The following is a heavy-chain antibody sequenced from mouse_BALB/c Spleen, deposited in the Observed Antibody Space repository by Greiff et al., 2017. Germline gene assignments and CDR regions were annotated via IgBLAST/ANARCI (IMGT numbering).Heavy chain of an antibody. Sequence: QVQLQQSGAELVRPGTSVKVSCKASGYAFTNYLIEWVKQRPGQGLEWIGVINPGSGGTNYNEKFKGKATLTADKSSSTAYMQLSSLTSDDSAVYFCARGYGSTLDYWGQGTTLTVSS. D-gene: IGHD1-1*01. V-gene: IGHV1-54*01. CDR2: INPGSGGT. CDR3: ARGYGSTLDY. CDR1: GYAFTNYL. J-gene: IGHJ2*01.